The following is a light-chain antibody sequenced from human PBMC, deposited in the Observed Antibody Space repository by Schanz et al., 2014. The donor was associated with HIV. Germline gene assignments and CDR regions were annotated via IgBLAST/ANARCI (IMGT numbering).Light chain of an antibody. CDR2: DVS. V-gene: IGLV2-14*03. Sequence: QSVLTQPASVSASPGQSITISCTGISSDVGGYYSVSWYQQHPGKAPKLMIFDVSNRPSGVANRFSGSKSGNTASLTISGLQAEDEADYYCCSYAGSSTVVFGGGTKLTVL. J-gene: IGLJ2*01. CDR1: SSDVGGYYS. CDR3: CSYAGSSTVV.